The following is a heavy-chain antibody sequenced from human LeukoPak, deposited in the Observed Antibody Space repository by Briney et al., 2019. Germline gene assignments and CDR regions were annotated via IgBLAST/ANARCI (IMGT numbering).Heavy chain of an antibody. CDR1: GDSVSSNSAA. CDR3: ARGVRAAVDY. D-gene: IGHD3-10*01. V-gene: IGHV6-1*01. CDR2: TYYRSKWYN. J-gene: IGHJ4*02. Sequence: SQTLSLTCAISGDSVSSNSAAWNWIRQSPSRGLEWLGRTYYRSKWYNDYAASVKSRITINPDTSKNQSSLKLSSVTAADTAVYYCARGVRAAVDYWGQGTLVTVSS.